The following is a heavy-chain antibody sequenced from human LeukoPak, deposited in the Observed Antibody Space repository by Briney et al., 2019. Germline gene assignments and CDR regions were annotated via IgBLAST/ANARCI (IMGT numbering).Heavy chain of an antibody. V-gene: IGHV4-39*07. J-gene: IGHJ4*02. CDR2: IYYSGST. D-gene: IGHD6-13*01. CDR1: GGSISSSSYY. Sequence: SETLSLTCTVSGGSISSSSYYWGWIRQPPGKGLEWIGSIYYSGSTYYNPSLKSRVTISVDTSKNQFSLKLSSVTAADTAVYYCARRPLKAAAGTGYYFDYWGQGTLVTVSS. CDR3: ARRPLKAAAGTGYYFDY.